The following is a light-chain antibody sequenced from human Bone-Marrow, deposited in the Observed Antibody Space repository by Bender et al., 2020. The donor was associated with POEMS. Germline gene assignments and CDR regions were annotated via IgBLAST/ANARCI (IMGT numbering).Light chain of an antibody. V-gene: IGLV2-14*03. Sequence: QSVLTQPASVSGSPGQSITISCTGTSDDVSWYQQHPDKAPKIMIHHDDDRPSGVSNRFSGSKSGNTASLTISGLRAEDEADYYCSSYAGSNNKLFGGGTKVTVL. CDR1: SDDV. CDR2: HDD. J-gene: IGLJ3*02. CDR3: SSYAGSNNKL.